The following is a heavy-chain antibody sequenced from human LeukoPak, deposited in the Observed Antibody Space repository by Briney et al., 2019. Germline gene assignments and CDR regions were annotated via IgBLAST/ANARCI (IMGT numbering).Heavy chain of an antibody. V-gene: IGHV3-23*01. CDR2: VSDTGGST. J-gene: IGHJ4*02. CDR1: GFTFNTYV. CDR3: ARGLGTFDY. Sequence: GGSLRLSCAASGFTFNTYVMSWVRQAPGKGLEWVSAVSDTGGSTYFADSVKGRFTISRDNSKNTLYLQVSSLRVEDTAVYYCARGLGTFDYWGQGTLVTVSS. D-gene: IGHD3-10*01.